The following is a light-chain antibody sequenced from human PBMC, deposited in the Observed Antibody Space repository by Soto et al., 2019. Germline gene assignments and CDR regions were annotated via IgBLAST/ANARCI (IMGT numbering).Light chain of an antibody. J-gene: IGKJ4*01. V-gene: IGKV3-20*01. CDR3: QQYGSSPLT. CDR2: GAS. CDR1: QSVRSNE. Sequence: EIVLTQSPGTLSLSPGERATLSCRASQSVRSNELAWYQQKPGQAPRLLIYGASSRATAIPDRVSGSGSGTDLTLTISRLEPDDVAVYYCQQYGSSPLTFGGGTKVEFK.